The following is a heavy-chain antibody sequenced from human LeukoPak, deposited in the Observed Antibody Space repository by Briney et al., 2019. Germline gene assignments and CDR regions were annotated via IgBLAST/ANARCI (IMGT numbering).Heavy chain of an antibody. V-gene: IGHV4-39*01. CDR1: GGSISSNIYF. CDR3: AKLSSNWYFDS. J-gene: IGHJ4*02. Sequence: PSETLSLTCTVSGGSISSNIYFWGWIRQTPEKGLEWIGNIYFSGATYYNPSLKSRVTISVYTSKNQFSLSLSVVAAADTAVYYCAKLSSNWYFDSWGRGTLVTVSS. CDR2: IYFSGAT. D-gene: IGHD1-1*01.